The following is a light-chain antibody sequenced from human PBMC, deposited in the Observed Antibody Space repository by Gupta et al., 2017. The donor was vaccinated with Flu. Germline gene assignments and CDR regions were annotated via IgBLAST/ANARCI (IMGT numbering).Light chain of an antibody. CDR3: HVWVEATHHVV. CDR1: NIGSKS. Sequence: VAPGQTARITCGGHNIGSKSVHWYQQRPGQAPVLVVFDDNDRPSGIPDRFSGSNSGNTATLAINWVEAGDEADDYCHVWVEATHHVVFGTGTKLTVL. V-gene: IGLV3-21*02. CDR2: DDN. J-gene: IGLJ2*01.